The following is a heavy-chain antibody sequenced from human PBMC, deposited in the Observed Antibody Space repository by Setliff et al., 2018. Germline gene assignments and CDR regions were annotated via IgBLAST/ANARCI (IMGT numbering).Heavy chain of an antibody. CDR3: ARGYKYYYDSSGYFSY. V-gene: IGHV4-38-2*02. D-gene: IGHD3-22*01. CDR2: INHSGST. Sequence: PSETLSLTCTVSGYSISSGYYWGWIRQPPGKGLEWIGEINHSGSTNYNPSLKSRVTISVDTSKNQFSLKLSSVTAADTAVYYCARGYKYYYDSSGYFSYWGQGTLVTVSS. J-gene: IGHJ4*02. CDR1: GYSISSGYY.